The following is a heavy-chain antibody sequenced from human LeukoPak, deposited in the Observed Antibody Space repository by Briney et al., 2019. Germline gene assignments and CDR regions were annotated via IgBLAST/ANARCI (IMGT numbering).Heavy chain of an antibody. Sequence: GGSLRLSCVVSGFTFSNYAMYWARQAPGKGLEWVAVIWYDGSNKYYADCVKGRFTISRDNSKNTLYLQMDSLRAEDTAVYYCARDISGSYSSDYWGQGTLVTVSS. CDR1: GFTFSNYA. CDR2: IWYDGSNK. V-gene: IGHV3-30*04. D-gene: IGHD1-26*01. J-gene: IGHJ4*02. CDR3: ARDISGSYSSDY.